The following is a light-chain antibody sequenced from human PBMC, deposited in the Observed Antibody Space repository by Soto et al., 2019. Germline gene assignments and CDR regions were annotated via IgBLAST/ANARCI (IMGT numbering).Light chain of an antibody. J-gene: IGLJ1*01. CDR3: CSFAGSGILGV. V-gene: IGLV2-23*01. Sequence: QSVLTQPASVSGSPGQSITISCTGTSSDFGRYNLVSWYQQHPGKAPKLMISEDYKRPSGVSTRFSGSKSGNTASLTISGLQAEDEADYYCCSFAGSGILGVFGTGTKATVL. CDR1: SSDFGRYNL. CDR2: EDY.